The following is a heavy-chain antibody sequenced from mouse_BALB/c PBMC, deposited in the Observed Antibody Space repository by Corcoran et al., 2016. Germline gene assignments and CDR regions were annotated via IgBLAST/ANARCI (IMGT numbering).Heavy chain of an antibody. J-gene: IGHJ4*01. CDR3: ARRARLVMDY. D-gene: IGHD2-10*02. CDR1: GFSLSTSGMG. Sequence: QVTLKESGPGILQPSQTLILTCSFSGFSLSTSGMGVSWIRQPSGKGLEWLAHIYWDDDKRYNPSLKSRLPISKDTSRNQVFLKITSVDTADTATYYCARRARLVMDYWGQGTSVTVSS. CDR2: IYWDDDK. V-gene: IGHV8-12*01.